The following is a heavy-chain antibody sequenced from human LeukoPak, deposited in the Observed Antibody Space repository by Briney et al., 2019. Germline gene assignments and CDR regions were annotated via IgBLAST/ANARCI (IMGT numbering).Heavy chain of an antibody. CDR1: GYTFTTNH. CDR3: ARGVGAVGDS. CDR2: MNPDNGDT. Sequence: ASVNVFCKASGYTFTTNHINWVRQATGQGLEWMGWMNPDNGDTGYAQKFQGRVTMTRDSSISTAYMELSSLRSEDTAVYYCARGVGAVGDSWGQGTLVTVSS. D-gene: IGHD3-3*01. V-gene: IGHV1-8*01. J-gene: IGHJ4*02.